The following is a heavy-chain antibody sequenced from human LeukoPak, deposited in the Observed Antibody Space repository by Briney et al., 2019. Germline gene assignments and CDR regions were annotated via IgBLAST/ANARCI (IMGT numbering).Heavy chain of an antibody. Sequence: ETPSLTCAVYGGSFSGYYWSWVRQAPGKGLEWVSAISGSGGSTYYADSVKGRFTISRDNSKNTLYLQMNSLRAEDTAVYYCAKLQAGLLWFGELKNWFDPWGQGTLVTVSS. J-gene: IGHJ5*02. CDR2: ISGSGGST. D-gene: IGHD3-10*01. CDR1: GGSFSGYY. V-gene: IGHV3-23*01. CDR3: AKLQAGLLWFGELKNWFDP.